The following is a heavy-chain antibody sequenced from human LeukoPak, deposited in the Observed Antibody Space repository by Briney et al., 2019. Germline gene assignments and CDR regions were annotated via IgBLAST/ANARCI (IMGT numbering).Heavy chain of an antibody. J-gene: IGHJ4*02. Sequence: SETLSLTCTVSGGSISTYYWSWIRQPPGKGLEWIGYIFYRGSSNYNPSLKSRVTISVDTSKNQFSLKLTSVTAADTALYYCARGGAYVVFDHWGQGTLVTVSS. CDR3: ARGGAYVVFDH. D-gene: IGHD1-26*01. V-gene: IGHV4-59*01. CDR2: IFYRGSS. CDR1: GGSISTYY.